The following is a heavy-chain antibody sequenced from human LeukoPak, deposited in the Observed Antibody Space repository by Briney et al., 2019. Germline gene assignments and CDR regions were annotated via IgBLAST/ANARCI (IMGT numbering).Heavy chain of an antibody. CDR1: GNIFTGYY. CDR2: VNPRNGGT. J-gene: IGHJ6*03. V-gene: IGHV1-2*02. D-gene: IGHD1-1*01. CDR3: ATGAKYGLRKIPYFYYLHV. Sequence: ASVKVSCKASGNIFTGYYIHWMRQAPGHGLEWIGWVNPRNGGTHSAQKFQGRLSMTGDTSITTAYMELSRLTSDDTAVYYCATGAKYGLRKIPYFYYLHVWGKGTAVTVSS.